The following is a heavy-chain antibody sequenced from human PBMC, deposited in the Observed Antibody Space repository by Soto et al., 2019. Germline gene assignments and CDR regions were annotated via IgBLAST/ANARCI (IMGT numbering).Heavy chain of an antibody. CDR2: INPSGGST. Sequence: ASVKVSCKASGYTFTSYYMHWVRQAPGQGLEWMGIINPSGGSTSYAQKLQGRVTMTRDTSTSTVYMELSSLRSEDTAVYYCARDPFFNEYSSSLYAFDIWGQGTMVTVSS. V-gene: IGHV1-46*01. CDR1: GYTFTSYY. J-gene: IGHJ3*02. CDR3: ARDPFFNEYSSSLYAFDI. D-gene: IGHD6-6*01.